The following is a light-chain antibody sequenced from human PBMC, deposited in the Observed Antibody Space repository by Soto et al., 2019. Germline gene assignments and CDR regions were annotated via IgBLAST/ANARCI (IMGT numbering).Light chain of an antibody. CDR3: AAWDDSLTGPV. CDR1: SSNIGSNT. CDR2: GSY. Sequence: QSVLTQPPSASGTPGQRVTISCSGSSSNIGSNTVNWYQQLPGTAPKLLIYGSYQRPSGVPDRFSGSKSGTSASLAISGLQSEDEADYHCAAWDDSLTGPVFGGGTKVTVL. V-gene: IGLV1-44*01. J-gene: IGLJ2*01.